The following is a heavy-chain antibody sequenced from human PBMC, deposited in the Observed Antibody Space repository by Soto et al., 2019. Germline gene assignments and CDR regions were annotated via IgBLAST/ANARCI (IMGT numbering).Heavy chain of an antibody. Sequence: QVQLVQSGAEVKKPGSSVKVSCKASGGTFSSYATNWVRQAPGQGLEWVGGIIPISGTANYAQKFQGRVTITADESTNTAYMELSSLRSEDTAVYYCARDHDYLWGNYRPRDFRYWGQGTLVTVSS. V-gene: IGHV1-69*01. CDR2: IIPISGTA. CDR1: GGTFSSYA. D-gene: IGHD3-16*02. J-gene: IGHJ4*02. CDR3: ARDHDYLWGNYRPRDFRY.